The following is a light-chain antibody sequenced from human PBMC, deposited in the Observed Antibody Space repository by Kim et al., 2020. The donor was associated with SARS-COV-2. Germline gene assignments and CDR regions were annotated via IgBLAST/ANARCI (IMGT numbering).Light chain of an antibody. CDR1: QNISSY. V-gene: IGKV1-39*01. Sequence: SASVGDRVTITCRASQNISSYLNWYQQKPGKAPKLLIYAASSLQSGVPSRFSGSGSGTDFTLTISSLQPEDFATYYCQQSYSTPYSFGQGTKLEI. CDR3: QQSYSTPYS. CDR2: AAS. J-gene: IGKJ2*03.